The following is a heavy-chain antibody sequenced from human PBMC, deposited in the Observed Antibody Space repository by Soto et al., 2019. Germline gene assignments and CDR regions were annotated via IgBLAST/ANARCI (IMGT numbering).Heavy chain of an antibody. V-gene: IGHV4-39*01. CDR1: GGSISSSGYY. D-gene: IGHD4-17*01. J-gene: IGHJ2*01. CDR3: ARRVYDYGDYSSYWYFDL. CDR2: IYYSGST. Sequence: SETLSLTCTVSGGSISSSGYYWGWIRQPPGKGLEWIGSIYYSGSTYYNPSLKSRVTISVDTSKNQFSLKLSSVTAADTAVYYCARRVYDYGDYSSYWYFDLWGRGTLVTVSS.